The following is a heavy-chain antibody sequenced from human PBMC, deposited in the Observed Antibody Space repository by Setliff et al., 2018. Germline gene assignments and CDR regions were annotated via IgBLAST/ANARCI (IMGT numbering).Heavy chain of an antibody. CDR2: IRRQSQGGTT. CDR3: CTNQLDSNLYTYYYMDV. D-gene: IGHD2-8*01. CDR1: DFTFGSYA. J-gene: IGHJ6*03. Sequence: HPGGSLRLSCRGSDFTFGSYAISWVRQAPGKGLEWISFIRRQSQGGTTEYAASVEDRFTIPRDDSNNIAYLQMNNLKTEDTGVYYCCTNQLDSNLYTYYYMDVWGKGTTVTVSS. V-gene: IGHV3-49*04.